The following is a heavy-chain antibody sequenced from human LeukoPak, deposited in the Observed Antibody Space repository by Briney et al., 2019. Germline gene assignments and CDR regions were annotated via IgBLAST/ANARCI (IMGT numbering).Heavy chain of an antibody. V-gene: IGHV3-23*01. J-gene: IGHJ6*03. CDR3: ARGPSIVVVTAIRENYMDV. CDR1: GFTFSSYG. D-gene: IGHD2-21*02. CDR2: ISSNGGST. Sequence: GGSLRLSCAASGFTFSSYGMSWVRQAPGKGLEWVSAISSNGGSTYCADSVKGRFTISRDNAKNSLYLQMNSLRAEDTAVYYCARGPSIVVVTAIRENYMDVWGKGTTVTISS.